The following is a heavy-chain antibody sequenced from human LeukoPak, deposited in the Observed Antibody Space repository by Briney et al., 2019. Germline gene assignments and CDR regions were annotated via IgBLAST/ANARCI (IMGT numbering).Heavy chain of an antibody. J-gene: IGHJ3*02. CDR2: IYYSGST. Sequence: SETLSLTCAVYGGSFSGYYWGWIRQPPGKGLEWIGSIYYSGSTYYNPSLKSRVTISVDTSKNQFSLKLSSVTAADTAVYYCARRPESYYDSSGYYRSGAFDIWGQGTMVTVSS. CDR1: GGSFSGYY. CDR3: ARRPESYYDSSGYYRSGAFDI. D-gene: IGHD3-22*01. V-gene: IGHV4-39*01.